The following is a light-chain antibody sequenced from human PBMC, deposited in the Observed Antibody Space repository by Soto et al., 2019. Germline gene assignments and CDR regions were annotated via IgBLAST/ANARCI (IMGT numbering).Light chain of an antibody. CDR3: QQYGSSPPFT. V-gene: IGKV3-20*01. CDR2: DAS. J-gene: IGKJ5*01. Sequence: EIVLTQSPGTLSLSPGERATPSCRASQSVSSSYLAWYQQKPGQAPRLLIYDASTKATAIPDRISGGGSGTDFTLTITGLEPEDLAVYYCQQYGSSPPFTFGQGTRLEIK. CDR1: QSVSSSY.